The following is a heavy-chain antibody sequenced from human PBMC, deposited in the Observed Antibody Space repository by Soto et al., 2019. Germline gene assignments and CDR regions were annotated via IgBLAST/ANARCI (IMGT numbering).Heavy chain of an antibody. CDR2: INAGNGNT. CDR1: GYTFTSCA. V-gene: IGHV1-3*01. D-gene: IGHD3-16*01. Sequence: QVQLVQYGAEVKKPGASVKVSCMASGYTFTSCAMPWVRQAPGQRVEWMGWINAGNGNTKYSQKFQGRVTITRDTSASTAYMELSSLRSEDTAVYYCARGYGGPIGWFDPWGQGTLVTVSS. CDR3: ARGYGGPIGWFDP. J-gene: IGHJ5*02.